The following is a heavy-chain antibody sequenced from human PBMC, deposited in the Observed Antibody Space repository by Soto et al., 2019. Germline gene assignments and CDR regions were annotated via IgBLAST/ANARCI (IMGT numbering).Heavy chain of an antibody. CDR2: IHDSGST. CDR1: GGSISNYY. Sequence: SETLSLTCTVSGGSISNYYWSWIRQPPGKGLEFIAYIHDSGSTKYNPSLKSRVTISVDSSKNQFSLKVNSVTAADTAVYYCARAYGGDWAHDYWGQGTLVTVSS. CDR3: ARAYGGDWAHDY. V-gene: IGHV4-59*08. D-gene: IGHD2-21*02. J-gene: IGHJ4*02.